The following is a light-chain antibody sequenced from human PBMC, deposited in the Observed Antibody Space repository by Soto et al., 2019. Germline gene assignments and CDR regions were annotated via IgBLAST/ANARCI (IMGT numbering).Light chain of an antibody. CDR3: QQTYSTLQG. CDR2: AAS. CDR1: QSISSY. V-gene: IGKV1-39*01. J-gene: IGKJ2*03. Sequence: DLQMTQSPSSLSASVGDRVTITCRASQSISSYLNWYQQKPGKAPKLLIYAASSLQSGVPSRFSGSGSVTEFTLTISSLQPEDFATYYGQQTYSTLQGFGQGTKLEVK.